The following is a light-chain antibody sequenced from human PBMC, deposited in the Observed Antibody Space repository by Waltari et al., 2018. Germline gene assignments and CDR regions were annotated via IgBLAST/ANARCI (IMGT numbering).Light chain of an antibody. J-gene: IGLJ2*01. V-gene: IGLV2-14*03. CDR2: NVS. CDR1: SSHVGRSNF. Sequence: QSVLTQTASVSGSPGPSITITCTGTSSHVGRSNFSPFYQQHPGKAPKLIIFNVSNRPAGVSNRFSGSKSGNTASLTISGLQAEDEADFYCSSFSSGSTPVVFGGGTMLTVL. CDR3: SSFSSGSTPVV.